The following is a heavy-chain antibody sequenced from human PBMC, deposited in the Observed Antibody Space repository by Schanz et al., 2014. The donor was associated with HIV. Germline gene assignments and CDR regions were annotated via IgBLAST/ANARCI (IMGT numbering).Heavy chain of an antibody. CDR2: ISYDGSNK. V-gene: IGHV3-30-3*01. Sequence: QVQLVESGGGVVQPGRSLRLSCAASGFTFRSYAMHWVRQAPGKGLEWVAVISYDGSNKYYTDSVKGRFTISRDNSKNTVYLQMNSLRPEDTAVYYCARMEQLIIGYYYGMDAWGQGTTVTVS. J-gene: IGHJ6*02. D-gene: IGHD3-16*01. CDR1: GFTFRSYA. CDR3: ARMEQLIIGYYYGMDA.